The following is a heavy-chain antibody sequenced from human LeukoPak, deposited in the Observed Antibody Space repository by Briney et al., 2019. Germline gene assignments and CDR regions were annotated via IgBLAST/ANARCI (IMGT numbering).Heavy chain of an antibody. V-gene: IGHV4-61*02. Sequence: RSSETLSLTCTVSGGSISSSSYYWSWIRQPAGKGLEWIGRIFASGGTAYNPSLNGRVAISVDTSKNQFSLYMRSVTAADTAVYYCARARDSSRGYQTGGFDSWGQGTLVTVSS. J-gene: IGHJ4*02. CDR2: IFASGGT. CDR3: ARARDSSRGYQTGGFDS. D-gene: IGHD5-12*01. CDR1: GGSISSSSYY.